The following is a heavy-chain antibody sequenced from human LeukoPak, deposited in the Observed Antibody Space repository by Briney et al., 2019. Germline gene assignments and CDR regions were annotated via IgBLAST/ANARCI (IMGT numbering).Heavy chain of an antibody. Sequence: GGSLRLSCAASGFTFRSSAMHWVRQAPGKGLEWVAVMSYDGSNKYYADSVKGRFTISRDSSKNTLYLQMNSLRAEDTAVYYCAREALYSSGWYRTGLYYYGMDVWGQGTTVTVSS. CDR1: GFTFRSSA. D-gene: IGHD6-19*01. J-gene: IGHJ6*02. V-gene: IGHV3-30-3*01. CDR3: AREALYSSGWYRTGLYYYGMDV. CDR2: MSYDGSNK.